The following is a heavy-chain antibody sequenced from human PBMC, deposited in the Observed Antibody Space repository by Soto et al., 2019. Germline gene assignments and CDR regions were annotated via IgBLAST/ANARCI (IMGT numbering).Heavy chain of an antibody. CDR3: ARSRTYCSGCSCYSGNRFDP. CDR1: GYTFTSYD. CDR2: MNPNSGNT. V-gene: IGHV1-8*01. J-gene: IGHJ5*02. Sequence: ASVKVSCKASGYTFTSYDINWVRQATGQGLEWMGWMNPNSGNTGYAQKFQGRVTMTRNTSISTAYMELSSLRSEDTAVYYCARSRTYCSGCSCYSGNRFDPWGQGTLVTVSS. D-gene: IGHD2-15*01.